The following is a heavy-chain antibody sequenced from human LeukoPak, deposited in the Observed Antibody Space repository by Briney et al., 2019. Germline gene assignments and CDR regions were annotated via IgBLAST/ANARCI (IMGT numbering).Heavy chain of an antibody. CDR2: IGTAGDT. Sequence: PGGSLRLSCAASGFTFSSYDMHWVRQAIGKGLEWVSTIGTAGDTYYPGSVKGRFAISRENAKNSLYLQMNNLRAADTAVYYCVARGGSGYFASDIWGQGTMVTVSS. J-gene: IGHJ3*02. V-gene: IGHV3-13*01. D-gene: IGHD3-22*01. CDR3: VARGGSGYFASDI. CDR1: GFTFSSYD.